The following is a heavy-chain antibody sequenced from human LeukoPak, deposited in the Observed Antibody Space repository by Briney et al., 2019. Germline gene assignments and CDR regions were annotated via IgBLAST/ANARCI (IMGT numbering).Heavy chain of an antibody. V-gene: IGHV3-30*18. J-gene: IGHJ6*02. D-gene: IGHD6-19*01. Sequence: GGSLRLSCAASGFTFSSYGMHWVRQAPGKGLEWVAVISYDGSNKYYADSVKGRFTISRDNSKNTLYLQMNSLRAEDTALYYCAKDEGIAVAGALGMDVWGQGTTVTVSS. CDR3: AKDEGIAVAGALGMDV. CDR2: ISYDGSNK. CDR1: GFTFSSYG.